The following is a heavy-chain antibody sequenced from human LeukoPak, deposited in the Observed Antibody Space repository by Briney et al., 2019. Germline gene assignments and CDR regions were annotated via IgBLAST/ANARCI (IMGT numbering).Heavy chain of an antibody. Sequence: SETLSLTCAVYGVSFSGYYWSWIRQPPGKGLEWIGEINHSGSTNYNPSLTSRVTISVDTSKNQFSLKLSSVTAADTAVYYCARDRYSSGWYYFDYWGQGTLVTVSS. CDR1: GVSFSGYY. CDR2: INHSGST. D-gene: IGHD6-19*01. V-gene: IGHV4-34*01. CDR3: ARDRYSSGWYYFDY. J-gene: IGHJ4*02.